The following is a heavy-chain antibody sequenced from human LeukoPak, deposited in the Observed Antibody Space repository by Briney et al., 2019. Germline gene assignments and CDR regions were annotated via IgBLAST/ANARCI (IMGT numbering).Heavy chain of an antibody. D-gene: IGHD5-12*01. CDR3: ARARGYSGYTPNYYYGLGV. CDR2: IFPSGTT. J-gene: IGHJ6*02. CDR1: GGSISSGGYS. V-gene: IGHV4-30-2*01. Sequence: SQTLSLTCAVSGGSISSGGYSWSWIRQPPGKGLEWIGYIFPSGTTSYNPPLKSRITISVDKSKNQFSLKLNSVTAADTAVYYCARARGYSGYTPNYYYGLGVWGQGTTVTVSS.